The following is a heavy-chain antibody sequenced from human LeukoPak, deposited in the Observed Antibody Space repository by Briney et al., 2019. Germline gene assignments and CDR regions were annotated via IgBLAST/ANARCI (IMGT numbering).Heavy chain of an antibody. CDR2: ISWNSGSI. CDR3: AKDGDPPFDY. V-gene: IGHV3-9*01. D-gene: IGHD3-10*01. CDR1: GFTFDDYA. Sequence: GRSLRLSCAASGFTFDDYAIHWVRQAPGKGLEWVSGISWNSGSIGYADSVKGRFTISRDNSKNTLYLQMNSLRAEDTAVYYCAKDGDPPFDYWGQGTLVTVSS. J-gene: IGHJ4*02.